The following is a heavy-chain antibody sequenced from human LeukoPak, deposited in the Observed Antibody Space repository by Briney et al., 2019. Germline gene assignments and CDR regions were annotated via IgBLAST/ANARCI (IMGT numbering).Heavy chain of an antibody. CDR1: GFTFSSYA. CDR3: VNPRDRYSYDKFDY. J-gene: IGHJ4*02. V-gene: IGHV3-23*01. CDR2: ISSSGGST. D-gene: IGHD5-18*01. Sequence: PGGSLKLSCAASGFTFSSYAMSWVRQAPGKGLEWVSVISSSGGSTYYADSVKGRFTISRDNSKNTLYLQMNSLRAEDTAVYYCVNPRDRYSYDKFDYWGQGTLVTVSS.